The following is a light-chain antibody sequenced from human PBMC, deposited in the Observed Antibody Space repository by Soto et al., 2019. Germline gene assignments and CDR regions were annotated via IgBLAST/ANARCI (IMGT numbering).Light chain of an antibody. CDR3: SSYTSIKTRV. CDR1: SSDIGAYNY. CDR2: DVN. V-gene: IGLV2-14*01. J-gene: IGLJ2*01. Sequence: QSALTQPASVSGSPGQSIAISCSGTSSDIGAYNYVSWYQQHPGKAPKVMIYDVNTRPSGVSNLFSGSKSGNTASLTISGLQAEDEADYYCSSYTSIKTRVFGGGTKLTVL.